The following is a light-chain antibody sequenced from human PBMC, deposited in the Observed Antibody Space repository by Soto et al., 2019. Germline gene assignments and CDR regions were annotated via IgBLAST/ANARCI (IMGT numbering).Light chain of an antibody. Sequence: AIQLTQSPSSLSASVGDRVTITCRASQGISSALAWYQQKPGKAPKLLIYDASSLENGVPSRFSGSGSGTDFTLTISSLPPEDFATYYCQQFTSYPPAITFGQGTRLEIK. CDR1: QGISSA. J-gene: IGKJ5*01. CDR3: QQFTSYPPAIT. V-gene: IGKV1-13*02. CDR2: DAS.